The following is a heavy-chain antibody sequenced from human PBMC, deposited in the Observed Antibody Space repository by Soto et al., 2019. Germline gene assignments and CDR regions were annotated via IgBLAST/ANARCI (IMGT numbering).Heavy chain of an antibody. CDR3: ARGLAARAY. V-gene: IGHV1-3*01. CDR1: GYTFTSYS. J-gene: IGHJ4*02. Sequence: ASVNVSCKASGYTFTSYSMHWVRQAPSQRLEWMGWINAGNGNTKYSQKFQGRVTITRDTSSSTAYMELSSLRSEDTAVYYCARGLAARAYWGQGTLVTVSS. CDR2: INAGNGNT. D-gene: IGHD6-6*01.